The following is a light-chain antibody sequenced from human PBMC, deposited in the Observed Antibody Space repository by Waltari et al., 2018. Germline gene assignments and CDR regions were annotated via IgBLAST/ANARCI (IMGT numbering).Light chain of an antibody. J-gene: IGKJ1*01. Sequence: EIVMTQSPANLSVSPGESATLSCRASQSVSIKLAWYQQKPGQAPRLLISDASTRATVIPPRFSGSGSGTDFTLTISSLEPEDFAVYYCQQRSKWPWTFGQGTKVEF. V-gene: IGKV3-15*01. CDR1: QSVSIK. CDR3: QQRSKWPWT. CDR2: DAS.